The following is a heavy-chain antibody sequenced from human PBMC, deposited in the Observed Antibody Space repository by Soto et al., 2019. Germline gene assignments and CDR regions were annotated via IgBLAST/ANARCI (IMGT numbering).Heavy chain of an antibody. CDR2: IYYSGST. Sequence: QLQLQESGPGLVKPSETLSLTCTVSGGSISSSSYYWGWIRQPPGKGLEWIGSIYYSGSTYYNPSLKSRVTISVDTSKNQFSLKLSSVTAADTAVYYCARQSTYYGSGSHFDYWGQGTLVTVSS. V-gene: IGHV4-39*01. CDR1: GGSISSSSYY. CDR3: ARQSTYYGSGSHFDY. J-gene: IGHJ4*02. D-gene: IGHD3-10*01.